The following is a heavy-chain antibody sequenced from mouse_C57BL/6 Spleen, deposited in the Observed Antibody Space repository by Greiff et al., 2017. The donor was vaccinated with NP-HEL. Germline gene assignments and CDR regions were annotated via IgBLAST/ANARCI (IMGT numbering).Heavy chain of an antibody. CDR1: GYTFTSYW. CDR3: ARTDYDYDGDFDY. CDR2: IHPNSGST. J-gene: IGHJ2*01. V-gene: IGHV1-64*01. Sequence: QVQLKQPGAELVKPGASVKLSCKASGYTFTSYWMHWVKQRPGQGLEWIGMIHPNSGSTNYNEKFKSKATLTVDKSSSTAYMQLSSLTSEDSAVYYCARTDYDYDGDFDYWGQGTTLTVSS. D-gene: IGHD2-4*01.